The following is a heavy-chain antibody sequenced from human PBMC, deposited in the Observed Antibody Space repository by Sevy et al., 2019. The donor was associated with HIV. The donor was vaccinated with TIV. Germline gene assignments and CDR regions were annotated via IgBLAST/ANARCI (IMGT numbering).Heavy chain of an antibody. CDR2: INPNTGDT. V-gene: IGHV1-2*02. D-gene: IGHD3-22*01. CDR1: GYTFSVHY. J-gene: IGHJ4*02. Sequence: ASVKVSCSTSGYTFSVHYIYWVRQAAGQGLEWMGWINPNTGDTNFSPKFQGRVTMTRDSSINTAYMELSRLTSADTAVYFCARLRYSDPSSKYYGGGADYFDYWGQGTLVTVSS. CDR3: ARLRYSDPSSKYYGGGADYFDY.